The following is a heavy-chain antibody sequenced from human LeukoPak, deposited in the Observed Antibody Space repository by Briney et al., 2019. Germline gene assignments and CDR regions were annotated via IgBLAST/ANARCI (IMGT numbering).Heavy chain of an antibody. CDR2: ISSSGSYI. CDR1: GFTFSSYS. CDR3: ARWTGQQRDNWFDP. J-gene: IGHJ5*02. V-gene: IGHV3-21*01. Sequence: GGSLRLSCAASGFTFSSYSMNWVRQAPGKGLEWVSSISSSGSYIYYADSVKGRFTISRDNAKNSLYLQMNSLRAEDTAVYYCARWTGQQRDNWFDPWGQGTLVTVSS. D-gene: IGHD6-13*01.